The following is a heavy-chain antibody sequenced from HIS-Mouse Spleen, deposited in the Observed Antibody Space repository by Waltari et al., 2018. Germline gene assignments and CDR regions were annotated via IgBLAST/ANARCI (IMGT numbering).Heavy chain of an antibody. Sequence: QVQLQESGPGLVTPSETLSLTCTVSGGSISSYYWSWIRQPPGTGLEWIGYIYYSGSTNDNPSLKSRVTISVDTSKNQFSLKLSSVTAADTAVYYCARHSNSFNWGPDYYWYFDLWGRGTLVTVSS. J-gene: IGHJ2*01. CDR2: IYYSGST. CDR3: ARHSNSFNWGPDYYWYFDL. V-gene: IGHV4-59*08. D-gene: IGHD7-27*01. CDR1: GGSISSYY.